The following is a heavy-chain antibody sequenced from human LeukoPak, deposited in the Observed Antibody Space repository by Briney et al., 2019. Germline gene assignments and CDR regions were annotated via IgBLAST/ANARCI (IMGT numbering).Heavy chain of an antibody. CDR2: IYPGGSDT. Sequence: GESLKISCKGSGYSFTSYWIGWVRQMPGKGLEWMGIIYPGGSDTRYSPSFQGQVTISADKSISTAYLQWSSLRASDTAMYYCARVVVLVGPQSAFDIWGQGTMVTVSS. CDR3: ARVVVLVGPQSAFDI. CDR1: GYSFTSYW. J-gene: IGHJ3*02. D-gene: IGHD2-2*01. V-gene: IGHV5-51*01.